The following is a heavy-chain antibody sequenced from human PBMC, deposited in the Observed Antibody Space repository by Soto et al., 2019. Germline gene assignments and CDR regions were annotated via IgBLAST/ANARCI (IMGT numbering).Heavy chain of an antibody. CDR3: ARGRPAWIQLWGQEGRGLDAFDI. V-gene: IGHV4-34*01. Sequence: QVQLQQWGAGLLKPSETLSLTCAVSGGSFSGYYWSWIRQPPGKGLEWIGGINHSGSSNYNPSLKSRVPISVDTSKNQFSLKLSSVTAADTAVYYWARGRPAWIQLWGQEGRGLDAFDIWGQGTMVTVSS. D-gene: IGHD5-18*01. CDR2: INHSGSS. J-gene: IGHJ3*02. CDR1: GGSFSGYY.